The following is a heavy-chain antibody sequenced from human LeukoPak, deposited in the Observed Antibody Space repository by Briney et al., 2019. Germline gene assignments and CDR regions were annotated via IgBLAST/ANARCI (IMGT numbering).Heavy chain of an antibody. Sequence: PSETLSLTCAVYGGYFSGYYWSWIRQPPGKGLELIGEINHSGSTNYNPSLKSRVTISVDTSKNQFSLKLSSVTAADTAVYYCARIGYCSSTSCYTTDVWGQGTTVTVSS. CDR1: GGYFSGYY. D-gene: IGHD2-2*02. CDR2: INHSGST. V-gene: IGHV4-34*01. J-gene: IGHJ6*02. CDR3: ARIGYCSSTSCYTTDV.